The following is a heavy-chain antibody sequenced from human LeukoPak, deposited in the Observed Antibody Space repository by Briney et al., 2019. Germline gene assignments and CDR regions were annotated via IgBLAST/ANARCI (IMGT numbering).Heavy chain of an antibody. CDR2: IYHSGST. CDR1: GGSISSGGYS. D-gene: IGHD3-3*01. CDR3: ARVFRVVTSHPRNWFDP. Sequence: SETLSLTCAVSGGSISSGGYSWSWIRQPPGKGLEWIGYIYHSGSTYYNPSLKSRVTISVDRSKNQFSLKLSSVTAADTAVYYCARVFRVVTSHPRNWFDPWGQGTLVTVSS. J-gene: IGHJ5*02. V-gene: IGHV4-30-2*01.